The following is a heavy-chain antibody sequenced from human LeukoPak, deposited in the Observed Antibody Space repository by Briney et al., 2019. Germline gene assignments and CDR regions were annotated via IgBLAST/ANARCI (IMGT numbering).Heavy chain of an antibody. CDR2: ISAYNGNT. CDR1: GYTFTSYG. J-gene: IGHJ4*02. Sequence: ASVKVSCKASGYTFTSYGISWVRQAPGQGLEWMGWISAYNGNTNYAQKLQGRVTMTTDTSTSTAYMELRSLRSDGPAVYYCARDIRAGSLRGADYWGQGTLVTVSS. V-gene: IGHV1-18*01. CDR3: ARDIRAGSLRGADY. D-gene: IGHD1-26*01.